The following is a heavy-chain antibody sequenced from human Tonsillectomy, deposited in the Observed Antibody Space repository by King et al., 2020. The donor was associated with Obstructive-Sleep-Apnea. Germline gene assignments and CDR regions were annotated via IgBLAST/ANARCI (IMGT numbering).Heavy chain of an antibody. Sequence: VQLVESGGGLVQPGGSLRLSCAASGFTFSSYSMIWVRQAPGKGLEWVAYSGSSSTTIYYPDSVKGRFTISRDNAENSLHLQMSSLRAEDTAVYYCARVETYDSGGYYSDYFDSWGQGTLVTVSS. J-gene: IGHJ4*02. CDR2: SGSSSTTI. CDR1: GFTFSSYS. D-gene: IGHD3-22*01. CDR3: ARVETYDSGGYYSDYFDS. V-gene: IGHV3-48*04.